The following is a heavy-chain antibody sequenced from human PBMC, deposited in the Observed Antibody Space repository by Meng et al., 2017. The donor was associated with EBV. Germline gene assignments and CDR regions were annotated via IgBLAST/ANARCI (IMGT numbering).Heavy chain of an antibody. J-gene: IGHJ4*02. Sequence: QVQLVNAGGEVKKPGASGMASCNSSCNSFASYSISLRRHAPEQGLWGIELISGYNVNANDAQKLQGIVTMTTDTSTSTAYMKLRSLRSDDTAVYYCARGLDYFDYWGQGTLVTVSS. V-gene: IGHV1-18*01. CDR2: ISGYNVNA. CDR3: ARGLDYFDY. CDR1: CNSFASYS.